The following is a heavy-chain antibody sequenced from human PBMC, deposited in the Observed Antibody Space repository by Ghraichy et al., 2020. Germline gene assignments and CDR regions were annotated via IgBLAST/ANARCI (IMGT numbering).Heavy chain of an antibody. J-gene: IGHJ6*02. V-gene: IGHV4-59*01. CDR2: IYYSGST. D-gene: IGHD3-3*01. CDR1: GGSISSYY. Sequence: SETLSLTCTVSGGSISSYYWSWIRQPPGKGLEWIGYIYYSGSTNYNPSPKSRVTISVDTSKNQFSLKLSSVTAADTAVYYCARLRSTHPAYYYYYGMDVWGQGTTVTVSS. CDR3: ARLRSTHPAYYYYYGMDV.